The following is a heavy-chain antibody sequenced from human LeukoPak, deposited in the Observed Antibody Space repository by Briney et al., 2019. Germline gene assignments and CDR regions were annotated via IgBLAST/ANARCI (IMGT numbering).Heavy chain of an antibody. CDR2: IYPGDSDT. Sequence: GESLKISCKGSGYSFTSYWIGWVRQMPGKGLEWMGIIYPGDSDTRYSPSFQGQVTISADKSISTAYLRRSSLKASDTAMYYCARPYCSSTSCYGYFQHWGQGTLVTVSS. CDR3: ARPYCSSTSCYGYFQH. D-gene: IGHD2-2*01. V-gene: IGHV5-51*01. CDR1: GYSFTSYW. J-gene: IGHJ1*01.